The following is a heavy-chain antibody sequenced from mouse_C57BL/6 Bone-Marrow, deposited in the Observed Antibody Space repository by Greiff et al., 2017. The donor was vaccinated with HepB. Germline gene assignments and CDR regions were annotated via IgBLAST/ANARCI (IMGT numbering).Heavy chain of an antibody. J-gene: IGHJ3*01. CDR1: GFNIKDDY. D-gene: IGHD2-1*01. CDR3: TTGGNYVWFAY. CDR2: IDPENGDT. Sequence: EVQLQQSGAELVRPGASVKLSCTASGFNIKDDYMHWVKQRPEQGLEWIGWIDPENGDTEYASKFQGKATITADTSSNTAYLQLSSLTSEDTAVYYCTTGGNYVWFAYWGQGTLVTVSA. V-gene: IGHV14-4*01.